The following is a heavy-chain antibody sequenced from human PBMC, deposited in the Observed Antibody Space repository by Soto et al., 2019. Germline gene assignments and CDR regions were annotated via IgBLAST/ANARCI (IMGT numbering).Heavy chain of an antibody. CDR3: AGGYDSLGMDV. D-gene: IGHD5-12*01. CDR1: GYTFISYA. Sequence: ASVKVSCKASGYTFISYAMHWVRQAPGQRLEWMGWINAGNGSTKYSQKFQGRVTITRDTSASTAYMELSSLRSEDTAVYYCAGGYDSLGMDVWGQGTTVTVSS. CDR2: INAGNGST. J-gene: IGHJ6*02. V-gene: IGHV1-3*01.